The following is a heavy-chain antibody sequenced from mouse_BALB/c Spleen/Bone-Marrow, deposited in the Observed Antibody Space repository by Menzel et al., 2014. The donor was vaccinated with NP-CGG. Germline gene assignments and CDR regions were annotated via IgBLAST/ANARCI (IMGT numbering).Heavy chain of an antibody. CDR2: ISCYNGAT. V-gene: IGHV1S34*01. J-gene: IGHJ2*01. CDR3: ARDYGNLYYFDY. Sequence: LVKTGASVKISCKASGYSFTGYYMHWVKQSHGKSLEWIGYISCYNGATSYNQKFKGKATFTVDTSSSTAYMQFNGLTSEDSAVYCCARDYGNLYYFDYWGQGTTLTVSS. CDR1: GYSFTGYY. D-gene: IGHD2-1*01.